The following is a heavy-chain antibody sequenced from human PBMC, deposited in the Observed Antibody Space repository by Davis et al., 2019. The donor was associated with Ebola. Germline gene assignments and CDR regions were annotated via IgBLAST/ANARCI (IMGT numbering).Heavy chain of an antibody. J-gene: IGHJ4*02. Sequence: ASVKVSCKASGYTFTSYGITWVRQAPGQGLEWMGWSYPSNGNTHYAQNLQGRVTMTTDTSTSTAYMELRSLRNDDTAMYYCVKDFWSDDPGYWGQGTLVTVSS. CDR1: GYTFTSYG. CDR2: SYPSNGNT. D-gene: IGHD3-3*01. V-gene: IGHV1-18*01. CDR3: VKDFWSDDPGY.